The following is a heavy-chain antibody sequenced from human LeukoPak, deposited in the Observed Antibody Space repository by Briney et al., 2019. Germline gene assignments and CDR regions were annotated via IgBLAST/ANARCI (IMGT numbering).Heavy chain of an antibody. CDR2: ISTYNGHT. V-gene: IGHV1-18*01. Sequence: ASVKVSCKASGYTFPSFGISWVRQAPGQGLEWMGWISTYNGHTNYAQKLQGRVTLTTHTSTSTAYMELRSLRSDDTAVYYCARDKSTRVLDYWGQGTLVTVSS. CDR1: GYTFPSFG. CDR3: ARDKSTRVLDY. D-gene: IGHD3-10*01. J-gene: IGHJ4*02.